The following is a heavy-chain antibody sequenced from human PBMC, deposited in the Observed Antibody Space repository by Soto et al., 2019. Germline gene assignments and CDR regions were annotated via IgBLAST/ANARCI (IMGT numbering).Heavy chain of an antibody. CDR2: IYYSGST. Sequence: PSETLSLTCTVSGGSISSGSYYWSWIRQHPGKGLEWIGYIYYSGSTYYNPSLKSRVTISVDTSQNQFSLKLSSVTAADTAVYFCARAPDGDYHFDYWGQGTLVTVSS. J-gene: IGHJ4*02. V-gene: IGHV4-31*03. CDR1: GGSISSGSYY. CDR3: ARAPDGDYHFDY. D-gene: IGHD4-17*01.